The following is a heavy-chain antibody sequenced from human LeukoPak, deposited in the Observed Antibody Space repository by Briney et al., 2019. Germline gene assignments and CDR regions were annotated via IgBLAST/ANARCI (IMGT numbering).Heavy chain of an antibody. D-gene: IGHD3-10*01. J-gene: IGHJ3*02. CDR1: GGSISSGGYY. V-gene: IGHV4-30-2*01. CDR2: IYHSGST. Sequence: SETLSLTCTVSGGSISSGGYYWSWIRQPPGKGLEWIGYIYHSGSTYYNPSLKSRVTISVDRSRNQFSLKLSSVTAADTAVYYCARDPSGSYYQGDAFDIWGQGTMVTVSS. CDR3: ARDPSGSYYQGDAFDI.